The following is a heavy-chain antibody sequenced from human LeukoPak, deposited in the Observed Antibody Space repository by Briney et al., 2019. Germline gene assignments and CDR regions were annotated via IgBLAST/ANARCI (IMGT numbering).Heavy chain of an antibody. J-gene: IGHJ4*02. CDR3: ARDRYYDSSGYYHKGLDY. CDR2: ISSSSSTI. Sequence: GGSLRLSCAASGFTFSSYSMNWVRQAPGKGLEWVSHISSSSSTIYYADSVKGRFTISRDNAKNSLYLQMNSLRAEDTAVYYCARDRYYDSSGYYHKGLDYWGQGTLVTVSS. D-gene: IGHD3-22*01. V-gene: IGHV3-48*01. CDR1: GFTFSSYS.